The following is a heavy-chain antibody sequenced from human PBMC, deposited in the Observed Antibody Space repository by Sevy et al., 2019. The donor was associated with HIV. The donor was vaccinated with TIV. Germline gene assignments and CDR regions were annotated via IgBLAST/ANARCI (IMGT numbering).Heavy chain of an antibody. Sequence: GGSLRLSCAASGFTFSNYWMSWVRQAPGKGLEWVANIKQDGSDKYYVDSVKGRFTISRDNAKNSLYLQMNSLRAEDTAVYYCARDLYSGSYYENYWGQGTLVTVSS. CDR3: ARDLYSGSYYENY. V-gene: IGHV3-7*01. CDR1: GFTFSNYW. D-gene: IGHD1-26*01. J-gene: IGHJ4*02. CDR2: IKQDGSDK.